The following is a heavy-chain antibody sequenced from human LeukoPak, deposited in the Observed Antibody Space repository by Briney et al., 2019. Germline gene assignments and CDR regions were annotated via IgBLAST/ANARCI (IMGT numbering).Heavy chain of an antibody. D-gene: IGHD3-22*01. Sequence: GGSLRLSCAASGFTFSGSAMHWVRQASGKGLEWVGRIRSKANSYATAYAASVKGRFTISRDDSKNTAYLQMNSLKTEDTAVYYCAREWGYYDSSGYILPHFDYWGQGTLVTVSS. V-gene: IGHV3-73*01. J-gene: IGHJ4*02. CDR2: IRSKANSYAT. CDR1: GFTFSGSA. CDR3: AREWGYYDSSGYILPHFDY.